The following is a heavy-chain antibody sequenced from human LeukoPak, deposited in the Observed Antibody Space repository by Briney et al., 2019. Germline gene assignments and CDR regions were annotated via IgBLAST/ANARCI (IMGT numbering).Heavy chain of an antibody. J-gene: IGHJ5*02. CDR2: IKQDGSEK. D-gene: IGHD2-2*01. CDR3: AKDGGYFVVVPAAMWFDP. Sequence: GGSLRLSCAASGFTFSSYWMSWVRQAPGKGLEWVANIKQDGSEKYYVDSVKGRFTIFRDNAKNSLYLQMNSLRAEDTAVYYCAKDGGYFVVVPAAMWFDPWGQGTLVTVSS. CDR1: GFTFSSYW. V-gene: IGHV3-7*03.